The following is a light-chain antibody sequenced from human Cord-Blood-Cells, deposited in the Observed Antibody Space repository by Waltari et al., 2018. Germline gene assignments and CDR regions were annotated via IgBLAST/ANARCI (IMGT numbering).Light chain of an antibody. Sequence: DIQMTQSPSTLSASVGDRVTITCRASQSISSWLAWYQQKPGKAPKLLIYKASSLESGVPSRFSGRGSGTEFTLTISSLQPDDFATYYCQQYNRYSPWTFGQGTKVEIK. V-gene: IGKV1-5*03. CDR1: QSISSW. J-gene: IGKJ1*01. CDR2: KAS. CDR3: QQYNRYSPWT.